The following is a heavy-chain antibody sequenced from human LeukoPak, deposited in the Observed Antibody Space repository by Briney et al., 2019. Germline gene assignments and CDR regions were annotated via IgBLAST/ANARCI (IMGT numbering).Heavy chain of an antibody. CDR3: ARGIVGVGFDY. CDR2: ISSTGSTI. V-gene: IGHV3-48*03. Sequence: PGGSLRLSCAASGFTFSSYEMNWVRQAPGKGLEWVSYISSTGSTIYYADSVKGRFTTSRDNAKNSLFLQMNSLRAEDTAVYYCARGIVGVGFDYWGQGTLVTVSS. CDR1: GFTFSSYE. J-gene: IGHJ4*02. D-gene: IGHD1-26*01.